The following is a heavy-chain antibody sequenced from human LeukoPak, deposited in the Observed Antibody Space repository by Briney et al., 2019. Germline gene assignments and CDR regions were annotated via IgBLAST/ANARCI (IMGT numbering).Heavy chain of an antibody. CDR3: ARDNGNKYYFDY. CDR2: ISSRSSTI. Sequence: PGGSLRLSCAASGFTFSSYSMNWVRQAPGKGLEWVSYISSRSSTIYYADSVKGRFTSSRDNDKNSLYLQMHSLRDEETAVYYCARDNGNKYYFDYWGQGTLVTVSS. J-gene: IGHJ4*02. D-gene: IGHD2-8*01. V-gene: IGHV3-48*02. CDR1: GFTFSSYS.